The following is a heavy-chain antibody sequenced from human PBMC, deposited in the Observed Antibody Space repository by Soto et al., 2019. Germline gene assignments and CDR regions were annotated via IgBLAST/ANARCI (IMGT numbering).Heavy chain of an antibody. J-gene: IGHJ4*02. V-gene: IGHV3-23*05. CDR3: AKDAVYNDGLWLMDH. CDR2: IYGSGRGI. Sequence: GWSLRLSCSASGLPHSNFAMMWVRQAPGKGLECVSGIYGSGRGIEYADSVKGRFTISRDNSKNTVYLEMTDLRADDTAVYYCAKDAVYNDGLWLMDHWGRGTQVIVSS. CDR1: GLPHSNFA. D-gene: IGHD2-21*01.